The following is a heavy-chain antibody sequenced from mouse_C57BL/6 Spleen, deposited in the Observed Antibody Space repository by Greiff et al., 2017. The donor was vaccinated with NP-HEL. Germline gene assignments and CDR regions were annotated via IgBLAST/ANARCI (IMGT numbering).Heavy chain of an antibody. CDR2: ISSGCSTI. J-gene: IGHJ2*01. V-gene: IGHV5-17*01. D-gene: IGHD2-5*01. CDR1: GFTFSDYG. CDR3: ARGSNYGY. Sequence: EVQLQQSGGGLVKPGGSLKLSCAASGFTFSDYGMHWVRQAPEKGLEWVAYISSGCSTIYYADTVKGRFTISRDNAKNTLFLQMTSLRSEDTAMYYCARGSNYGYWGQGTTLTVSS.